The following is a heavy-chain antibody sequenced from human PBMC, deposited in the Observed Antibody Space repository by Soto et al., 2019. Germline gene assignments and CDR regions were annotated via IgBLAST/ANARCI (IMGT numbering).Heavy chain of an antibody. V-gene: IGHV4-59*01. D-gene: IGHD3-22*01. J-gene: IGHJ4*02. Sequence: SETLSLTCTVSGGSSSTYYWSWIRQPPGKGLEWIGYIYYSGSTNYNPSLKSRVTISVDTSKNQFSLKLSSVTAADTAVYYCAREVLSGEKTYYYDSRRPYFDYWGQGTLVTVSS. CDR1: GGSSSTYY. CDR2: IYYSGST. CDR3: AREVLSGEKTYYYDSRRPYFDY.